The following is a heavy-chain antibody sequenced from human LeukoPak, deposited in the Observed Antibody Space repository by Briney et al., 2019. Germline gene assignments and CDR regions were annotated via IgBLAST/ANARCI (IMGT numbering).Heavy chain of an antibody. CDR1: GYRFTNCW. J-gene: IGHJ4*02. V-gene: IGHV5-51*01. CDR2: IYPGDSDT. CDR3: ARGPYSSSGDD. Sequence: GESLKISCKGSGYRFTNCWIGWVRQMPGKGLEWMGIIYPGDSDTRYSPSFQGQVTISADKSISTAYLQWSSLKASDTAIYYCARGPYSSSGDDWGQGALVTVSS. D-gene: IGHD6-6*01.